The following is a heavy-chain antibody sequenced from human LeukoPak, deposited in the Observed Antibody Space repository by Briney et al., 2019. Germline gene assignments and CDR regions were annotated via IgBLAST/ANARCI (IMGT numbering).Heavy chain of an antibody. CDR2: ISWNSGSI. J-gene: IGHJ6*02. CDR3: ARSRLAGYYYGMDV. V-gene: IGHV3-9*01. Sequence: GGSLRLSCAASGFTFDDYAMHWVRQAPGKGLEWVSGISWNSGSIGYADSVKGRFTISRDNAKNSLYLQMNSLRAEDTAVYYCARSRLAGYYYGMDVWGQGTTVTVSS. CDR1: GFTFDDYA. D-gene: IGHD6-19*01.